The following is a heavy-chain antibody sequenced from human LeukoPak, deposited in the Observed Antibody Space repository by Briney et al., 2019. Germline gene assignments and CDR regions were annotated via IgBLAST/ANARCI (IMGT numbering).Heavy chain of an antibody. CDR1: GGSISSSGYY. V-gene: IGHV4-39*01. D-gene: IGHD2-2*01. Sequence: SETLSLTCTVSGGSISSSGYYWSWIRQPPGKGLEWIGSIYYSGSTYYNPSLKSRVTISEDTSKNQFSLKLSSVTAADTAVYYCAVYCSSTSCYARRAFDIWGQGTTVTVSS. J-gene: IGHJ3*02. CDR3: AVYCSSTSCYARRAFDI. CDR2: IYYSGST.